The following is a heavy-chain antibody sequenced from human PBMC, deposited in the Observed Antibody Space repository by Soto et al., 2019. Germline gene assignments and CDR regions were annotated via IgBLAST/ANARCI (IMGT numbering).Heavy chain of an antibody. Sequence: ASVKVSCKASGYTFTGYYMHWVRQAPGQGLEWMGWINPNSGGTNYAQKFQGWVTMTRETSIRTADMELSRLRSDDTAVYYCARELGIRCSSTSCYEEDYYYMDVWGKGTTVTVSS. V-gene: IGHV1-2*04. CDR2: INPNSGGT. D-gene: IGHD2-2*01. CDR1: GYTFTGYY. J-gene: IGHJ6*03. CDR3: ARELGIRCSSTSCYEEDYYYMDV.